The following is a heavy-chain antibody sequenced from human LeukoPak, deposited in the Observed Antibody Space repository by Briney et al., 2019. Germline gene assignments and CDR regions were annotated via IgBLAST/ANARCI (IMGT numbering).Heavy chain of an antibody. CDR2: ISSSSSTI. J-gene: IGHJ4*02. D-gene: IGHD3-22*01. CDR3: ARGAYYYED. Sequence: GGSLRLSCAASGFTFSSHSMNWVRQAPGKGLEWVSYISSSSSTIYYADSVKGRFTISRDNAKNSLYLQMNSLRAKDTAVYYCARGAYYYEDWGQGTLVTVSS. CDR1: GFTFSSHS. V-gene: IGHV3-48*01.